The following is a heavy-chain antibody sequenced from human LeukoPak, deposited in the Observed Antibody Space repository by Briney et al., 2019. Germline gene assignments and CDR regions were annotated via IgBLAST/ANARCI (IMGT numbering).Heavy chain of an antibody. V-gene: IGHV4-39*07. CDR3: ARYTYYDFWSGYSSPHYYYGMDV. Sequence: SETLSLTCTVSGGSISGSSYFWGWIRQPPGKGLEWIGSIYYSGSTYYNPSLKSRVTISVDTSKNQFSLKLSSVTAADTAVYYCARYTYYDFWSGYSSPHYYYGMDVWGQGTTVTVSS. J-gene: IGHJ6*02. D-gene: IGHD3-3*01. CDR1: GGSISGSSYF. CDR2: IYYSGST.